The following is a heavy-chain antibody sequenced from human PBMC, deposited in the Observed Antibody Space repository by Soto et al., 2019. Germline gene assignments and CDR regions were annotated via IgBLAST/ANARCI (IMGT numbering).Heavy chain of an antibody. V-gene: IGHV3-30*18. CDR1: GFTFSSYG. D-gene: IGHD6-19*01. CDR3: AKRLDGSGWYYFDY. J-gene: IGHJ4*02. Sequence: GGSLRLSCAASGFTFSSYGMHWVRQAPGKGLEWVAVISYDGSNKYYADSVKGRFTISRDNSKNTLYLQMNSLRPEDTAVYYCAKRLDGSGWYYFDYWGQGTLVTVSS. CDR2: ISYDGSNK.